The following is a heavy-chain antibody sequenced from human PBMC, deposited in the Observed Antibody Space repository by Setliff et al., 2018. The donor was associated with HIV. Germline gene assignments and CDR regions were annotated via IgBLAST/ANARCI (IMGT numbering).Heavy chain of an antibody. D-gene: IGHD4-17*01. CDR2: IHYGGYF. V-gene: IGHV4-39*07. CDR3: AREQTTETTMGFAFDI. Sequence: SETLSLTCTVSGDSFKSSRYYWGWIRQPPGKGLEWIGNIHYGGYFWYSPSLKSRVTISVDTSKNQFSLKLSSVTAADTAVYYCAREQTTETTMGFAFDIWGQGTVVTVSS. J-gene: IGHJ3*02. CDR1: GDSFKSSRYY.